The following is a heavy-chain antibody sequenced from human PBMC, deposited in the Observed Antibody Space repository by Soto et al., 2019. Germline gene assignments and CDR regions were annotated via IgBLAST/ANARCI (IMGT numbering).Heavy chain of an antibody. CDR2: ISAYNGNT. V-gene: IGHV1-18*01. CDR1: FYIFISYG. J-gene: IGHJ5*02. CDR3: ARAQIGDWNSFDP. Sequence: ASVEVSGKKSFYIFISYGISWVRQAPGQGLEWMGWISAYNGNTNYAQKLQGRVTMTTDTSTSTAYMELRSLRSDDTAVYYCARAQIGDWNSFDPWGQGTLVTVSS. D-gene: IGHD1-7*01.